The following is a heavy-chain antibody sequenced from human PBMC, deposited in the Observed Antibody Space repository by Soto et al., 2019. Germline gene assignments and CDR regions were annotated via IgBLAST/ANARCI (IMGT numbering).Heavy chain of an antibody. V-gene: IGHV3-30*18. Sequence: PGGSLRLSCGGSGVPFSNYGMHLVRQPPGKGLEWVALISDDGDKRYYADSVRGRLIISRDNSKDTLYLQMNSLGPDDTAVYFCAKARVRIVGANSFDYWGQGPPVTVSS. CDR1: GVPFSNYG. CDR3: AKARVRIVGANSFDY. CDR2: ISDDGDKR. J-gene: IGHJ4*02. D-gene: IGHD1-26*01.